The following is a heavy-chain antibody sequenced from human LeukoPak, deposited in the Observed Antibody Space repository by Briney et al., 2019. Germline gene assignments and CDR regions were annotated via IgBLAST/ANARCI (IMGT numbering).Heavy chain of an antibody. D-gene: IGHD1-26*01. CDR3: AKGAGFQPAQKWAAYYHYMEV. V-gene: IGHV3-48*03. Sequence: GGSLRLSCAASGFTFSSYEMNWVRQAPGKGLEWVSYISSSGSTIYYADSVKGRFTISRDNAKNSLYLQMNSLRPEDTAEYYCAKGAGFQPAQKWAAYYHYMEVWGKGTTVTISS. CDR1: GFTFSSYE. CDR2: ISSSGSTI. J-gene: IGHJ6*03.